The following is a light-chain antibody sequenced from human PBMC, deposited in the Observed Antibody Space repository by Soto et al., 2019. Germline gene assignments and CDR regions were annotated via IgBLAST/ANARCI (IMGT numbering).Light chain of an antibody. J-gene: IGKJ1*01. CDR2: GAA. V-gene: IGKV3-20*01. CDR1: QSVSRSY. Sequence: DLPRCRGNRSLCQGESGTLSCRASQSVSRSYLAWYQLKPGQVPRLLIYGAATRATGIPDRFRGSGSGTDFSLAVTRLESGDFAVHFLQQQCGRPQTFGQGTKVDIK. CDR3: QQQCGRPQT.